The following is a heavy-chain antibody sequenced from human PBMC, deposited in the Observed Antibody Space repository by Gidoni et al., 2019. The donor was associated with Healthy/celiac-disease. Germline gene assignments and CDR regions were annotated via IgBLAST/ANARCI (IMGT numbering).Heavy chain of an antibody. J-gene: IGHJ6*02. V-gene: IGHV3-21*01. CDR1: GFTFSSYS. CDR2: ISSSSSYI. CDR3: ARDITNFDGMDV. Sequence: EVQLVESGGGLVKPGGSLRLSCAASGFTFSSYSMNWVRQAPGKGLEWVSSISSSSSYIYYADSVKGRFTISRDNAKNSLYLQMNSLRAEDTAVYYCARDITNFDGMDVWGQGTTVTVSS. D-gene: IGHD3-3*01.